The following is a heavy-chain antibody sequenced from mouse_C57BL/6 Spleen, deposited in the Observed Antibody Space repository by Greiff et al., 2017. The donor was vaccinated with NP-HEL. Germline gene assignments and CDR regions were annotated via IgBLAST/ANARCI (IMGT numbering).Heavy chain of an antibody. D-gene: IGHD1-1*01. CDR2: IDPSDSYT. V-gene: IGHV1-69*01. CDR1: GYTFTSYW. Sequence: QVQLQQPGAELVMPGASVKLPCKASGYTFTSYWMHWVKQRPGQGLEWIGEIDPSDSYTNYNQKFKGKSTLTVDKSSSTAYMQLSSLTSEASAVYYGARSFITTIVAHYAMDYWGQGTSVTVSS. CDR3: ARSFITTIVAHYAMDY. J-gene: IGHJ4*01.